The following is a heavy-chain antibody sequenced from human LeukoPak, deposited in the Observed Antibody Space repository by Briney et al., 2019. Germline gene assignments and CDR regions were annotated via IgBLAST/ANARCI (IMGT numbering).Heavy chain of an antibody. V-gene: IGHV1-46*01. CDR2: IKPSGGST. J-gene: IGHJ4*02. CDR1: GYTFTSYY. CDR3: AREVPENFNFDY. D-gene: IGHD2/OR15-2a*01. Sequence: ASVKVSCKASGYTFTSYYTHWARQAPGQGLEWMGIIKPSGGSTLYAQKFQGRVTVTSDMSTSTVYVELSSLRSEDTAVYYCAREVPENFNFDYWGQGTLVTVSS.